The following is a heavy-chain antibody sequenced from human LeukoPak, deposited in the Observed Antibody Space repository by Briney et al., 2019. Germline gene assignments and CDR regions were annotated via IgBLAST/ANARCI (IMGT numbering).Heavy chain of an antibody. CDR1: GFTFSSYA. CDR3: AREVPGDYGDYEGYYYYMDV. J-gene: IGHJ6*03. CDR2: INWNGGST. Sequence: GGSLRLSCAASGFTFSSYAMSWVRQAPGKGLEWVSGINWNGGSTGYADSVKGRFTISRDNAKNSLYLQMNSLRAEDTALYYCAREVPGDYGDYEGYYYYMDVWGKGTTVTVSS. V-gene: IGHV3-20*04. D-gene: IGHD4-17*01.